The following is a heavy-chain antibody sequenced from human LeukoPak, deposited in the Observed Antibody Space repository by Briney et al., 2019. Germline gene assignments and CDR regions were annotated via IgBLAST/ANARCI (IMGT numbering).Heavy chain of an antibody. CDR1: GFTFSSYS. V-gene: IGHV3-48*01. CDR3: AGPSSSGVGY. CDR2: ISSSSSTI. Sequence: GGSLRLSCAASGFTFSSYSMNWVRQAPGKGLEWVSYISSSSSTIYYADSVKGRFTISRDNSKNTLYLQMNSLRVEDTGVYYCAGPSSSGVGYWGQGTLVTVSS. J-gene: IGHJ4*02. D-gene: IGHD6-6*01.